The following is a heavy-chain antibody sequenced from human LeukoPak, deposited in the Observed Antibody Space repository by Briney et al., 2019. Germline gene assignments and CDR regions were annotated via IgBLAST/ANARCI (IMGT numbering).Heavy chain of an antibody. Sequence: GASVKVSCKASGYTFTTYDISWVRQAPGQGLEWVGWISAYNGNTNYAQKLQGRVTVTTDTSTSTAYMELRSLRSDDTAVYYCARDIVVVPAAIADAFDIWGQGTMVTVSS. V-gene: IGHV1-18*01. CDR2: ISAYNGNT. D-gene: IGHD2-2*01. CDR1: GYTFTTYD. CDR3: ARDIVVVPAAIADAFDI. J-gene: IGHJ3*02.